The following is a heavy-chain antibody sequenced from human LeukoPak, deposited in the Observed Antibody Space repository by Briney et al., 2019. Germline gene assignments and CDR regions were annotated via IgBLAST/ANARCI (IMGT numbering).Heavy chain of an antibody. D-gene: IGHD3-9*01. Sequence: GGSLRLSCAASGFTFSSYGMHWVRQAPGKGLEWVAFIRYDGIDKYYAGSVKGRFTISRDNSKNTLYLQMNSLRPEDTAVYYCATALSNSDVLTGYSRIDYWGQGTLVTVSS. CDR2: IRYDGIDK. V-gene: IGHV3-30*02. J-gene: IGHJ4*02. CDR1: GFTFSSYG. CDR3: ATALSNSDVLTGYSRIDY.